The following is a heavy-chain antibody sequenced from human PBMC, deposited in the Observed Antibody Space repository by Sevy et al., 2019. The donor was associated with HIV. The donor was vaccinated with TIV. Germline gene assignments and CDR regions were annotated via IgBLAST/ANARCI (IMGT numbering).Heavy chain of an antibody. V-gene: IGHV3-23*01. J-gene: IGHJ5*02. CDR1: GFTFSIYA. Sequence: GGSLRLSCAASGFTFSIYAMTWVRQAPGKGLEWVSTISVSGDSTYYADSVKGRFTISRDNSKNTLYLQMNTLRAEDTALYYCAKDHDNNWFDAWGQGTLVTVSS. CDR2: ISVSGDST. D-gene: IGHD3-9*01. CDR3: AKDHDNNWFDA.